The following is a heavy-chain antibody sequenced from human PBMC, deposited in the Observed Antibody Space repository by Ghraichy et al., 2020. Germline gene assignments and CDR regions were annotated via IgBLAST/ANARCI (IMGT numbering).Heavy chain of an antibody. CDR3: ARVGREGYKWHYFDL. Sequence: GGSLRLSCAASGFTFNIYEMNWVRQAPGKGLEWVSYSNGYGDNIYYADSVKGRVTLSRDNAGNSLYLQMNSLRVEDTAVYYCARVGREGYKWHYFDLWGQGTLVTVSS. CDR1: GFTFNIYE. V-gene: IGHV3-48*03. D-gene: IGHD5-24*01. J-gene: IGHJ4*02. CDR2: SNGYGDNI.